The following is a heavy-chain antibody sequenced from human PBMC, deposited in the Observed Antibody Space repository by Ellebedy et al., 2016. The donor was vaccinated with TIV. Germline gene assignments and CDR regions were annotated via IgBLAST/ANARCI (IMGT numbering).Heavy chain of an antibody. Sequence: ASVKVSCXTSGFTFSTHYIHWVRQAPGQGLEWMGISHPSGSDTNYAQQFQGRVTMTSDTSTSTVYMDLSSLRSDDTAVYYCATWGTGQVDDALDIWGQGTMVTVSS. D-gene: IGHD1-1*01. CDR3: ATWGTGQVDDALDI. CDR1: GFTFSTHY. V-gene: IGHV1-46*03. J-gene: IGHJ3*02. CDR2: SHPSGSDT.